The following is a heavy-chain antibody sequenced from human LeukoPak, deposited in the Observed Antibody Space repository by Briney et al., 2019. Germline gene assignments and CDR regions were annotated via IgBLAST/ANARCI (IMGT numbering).Heavy chain of an antibody. CDR3: ARAFCVGECFVLHIFFDS. J-gene: IGHJ4*02. CDR2: IYYSGST. D-gene: IGHD2-21*01. V-gene: IGHV4-59*08. CDR1: GGSISSYY. Sequence: SETLSLTCTVSGGSISSYYWSWIRQPPGKGLEWIGYIYYSGSTNYNPSLKSRVTISVDTSKNQFSLKLRSMQASDTAVYYCARAFCVGECFVLHIFFDSWGQGTLVTVSS.